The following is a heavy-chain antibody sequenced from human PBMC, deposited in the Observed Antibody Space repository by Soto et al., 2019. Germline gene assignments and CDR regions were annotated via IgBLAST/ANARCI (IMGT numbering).Heavy chain of an antibody. CDR2: INPNSGGT. CDR1: GYTLTGYY. V-gene: IGHV1-2*02. J-gene: IGHJ4*02. D-gene: IGHD3-22*01. Sequence: QVQLVQSEAEVTKPGASVKVSCKASGYTLTGYYMHWVRQAPGQGLEWMGWINPNSGGTNYAQKFQGRVTRTRDASISTAYMELSRLRSHDTAVYYCVNYYDSSGDVYWGQGTMVTVSS. CDR3: VNYYDSSGDVY.